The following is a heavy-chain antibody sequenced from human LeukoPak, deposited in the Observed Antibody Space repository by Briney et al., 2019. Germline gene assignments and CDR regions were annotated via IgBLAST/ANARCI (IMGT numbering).Heavy chain of an antibody. D-gene: IGHD4-17*01. CDR2: IKRDGSEK. J-gene: IGHJ4*02. CDR1: GFTFSNYA. V-gene: IGHV3-7*03. CDR3: ATVSTTVTNLFDS. Sequence: QPGGSLRLSCAASGFTFSNYAMSWVRQTPEKGLEWVANIKRDGSEKYYGDSVKGRFTISRDNARKSLYLQMSSLRAEDTAVYYCATVSTTVTNLFDSWGQGTLATVSS.